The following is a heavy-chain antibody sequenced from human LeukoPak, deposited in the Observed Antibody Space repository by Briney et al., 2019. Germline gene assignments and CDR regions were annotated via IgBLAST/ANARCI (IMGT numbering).Heavy chain of an antibody. J-gene: IGHJ4*02. Sequence: SETLSLTCTVSGGSITSSNYYWGWIRQPPGKGLEWIGIIYYSGTAYYNPSLKSRLTISVDTSKNQFSLKVRSVTAADTAAYYCARPTMGGYFDYWGQGTLVTVSS. V-gene: IGHV4-39*01. CDR1: GGSITSSNYY. D-gene: IGHD3-16*01. CDR3: ARPTMGGYFDY. CDR2: IYYSGTA.